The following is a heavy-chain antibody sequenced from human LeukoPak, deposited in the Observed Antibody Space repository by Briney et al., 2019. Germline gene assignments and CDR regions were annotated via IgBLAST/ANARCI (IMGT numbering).Heavy chain of an antibody. CDR2: INPNSGGT. V-gene: IGHV1-2*02. CDR1: GYTFTGYY. J-gene: IGHJ4*02. CDR3: ARDRGELGFDY. D-gene: IGHD1-26*01. Sequence: ASVKVSCTASGYTFTGYYMHWVRQAPGQGLEWMGWINPNSGGTNYAQKFQGRVTMTRDTSISTAYMELSRLRSDDTAVYYCARDRGELGFDYWGQGTLVSVSS.